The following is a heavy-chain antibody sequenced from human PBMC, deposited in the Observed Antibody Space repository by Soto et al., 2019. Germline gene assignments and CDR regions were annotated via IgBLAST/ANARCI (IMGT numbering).Heavy chain of an antibody. D-gene: IGHD3-22*01. Sequence: PGESLKISCKGSGYSFTSYWIAWVRQMPGKGLEWMGIIYPGDSDTRYSPSFQGQVTISADKSISTAYLQWSSLKASDTAMYYCARLAGYYDSSCPDAPDYWGQGTLVTVSS. CDR3: ARLAGYYDSSCPDAPDY. J-gene: IGHJ4*02. CDR2: IYPGDSDT. CDR1: GYSFTSYW. V-gene: IGHV5-51*01.